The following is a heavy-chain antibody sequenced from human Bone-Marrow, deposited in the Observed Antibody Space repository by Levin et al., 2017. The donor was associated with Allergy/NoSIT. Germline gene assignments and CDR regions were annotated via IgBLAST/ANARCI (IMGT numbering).Heavy chain of an antibody. J-gene: IGHJ3*02. CDR1: GFTFSMYW. V-gene: IGHV3-7*01. Sequence: QPGGSLRLSCAVSGFTFSMYWMTWVRQAPGKGLEWVANIKQDGSEQYYGDSVKGRFTVSRDNAKNLVSLQMTGLRVEDTAVYYCASGPPVYGRGWYLPPDAFDMWGQGTMVTVSS. CDR3: ASGPPVYGRGWYLPPDAFDM. CDR2: IKQDGSEQ. D-gene: IGHD6-19*01.